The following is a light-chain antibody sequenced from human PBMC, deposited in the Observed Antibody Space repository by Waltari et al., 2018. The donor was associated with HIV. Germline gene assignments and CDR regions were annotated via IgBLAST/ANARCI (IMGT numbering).Light chain of an antibody. V-gene: IGLV9-49*01. Sequence: QPVLTQPPSASVSLGASVTLPCTLNSGSTTYQVAWYPQSPGTGPPFVMRVGTGGIVGSKGDGVPDRFSVLASGLNRYLTIKNIQEEDESDYYCGAGHGSGSKFVYVFATGTKVTV. CDR1: SGSTTYQ. J-gene: IGLJ1*01. CDR2: VGTGGIVG. CDR3: GAGHGSGSKFVYV.